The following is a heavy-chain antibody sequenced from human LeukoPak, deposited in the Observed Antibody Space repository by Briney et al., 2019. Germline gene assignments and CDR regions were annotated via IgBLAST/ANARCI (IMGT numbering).Heavy chain of an antibody. J-gene: IGHJ4*02. CDR2: INHRGGT. CDR1: GGSFSNYY. CDR3: ARGKTPSSWYPDY. V-gene: IGHV4-34*01. D-gene: IGHD6-13*01. Sequence: SETLSLTCAVYGGSFSNYYWSWIRQPPGKELEWIGEINHRGGTNSNPSLKRRVTLSVDTSKTQFSLRLSSVTAADTAVYYCARGKTPSSWYPDYWGQGTLVTVSS.